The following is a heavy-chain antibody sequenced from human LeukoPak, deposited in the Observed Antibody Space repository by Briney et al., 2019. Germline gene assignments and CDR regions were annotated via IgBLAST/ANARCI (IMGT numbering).Heavy chain of an antibody. Sequence: GASVKVSCKASGYTFTSYAMHWVRQAPGQRPEWMGWINAGNGNTKYSQKFQGRVTITADKSTSTAYMELSSLRSEDTAVYYCARWGYYYDSSGYTYYYYGMDVWGQGTTVTVSS. V-gene: IGHV1-3*01. J-gene: IGHJ6*02. CDR1: GYTFTSYA. CDR3: ARWGYYYDSSGYTYYYYGMDV. D-gene: IGHD3-22*01. CDR2: INAGNGNT.